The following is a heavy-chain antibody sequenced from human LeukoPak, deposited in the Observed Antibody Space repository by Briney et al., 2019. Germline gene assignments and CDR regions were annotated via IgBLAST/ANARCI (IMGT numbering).Heavy chain of an antibody. V-gene: IGHV3-72*01. Sequence: GGSLRLSCAASGFIFGDHYMDWVRQAPGKGLEWVARTRNKRNSYITEYAASVEGRFTISRDDSENSLYLQMNSLKTDDTAVYYCASPQRRSDNWNYYWGQGTLVTVSS. CDR3: ASPQRRSDNWNYY. CDR1: GFIFGDHY. J-gene: IGHJ4*02. D-gene: IGHD1-7*01. CDR2: TRNKRNSYIT.